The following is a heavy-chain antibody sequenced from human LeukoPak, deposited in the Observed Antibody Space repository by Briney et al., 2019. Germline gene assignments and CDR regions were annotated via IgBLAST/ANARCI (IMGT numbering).Heavy chain of an antibody. V-gene: IGHV1-69*06. D-gene: IGHD2-21*02. Sequence: GASVKVSCKASGGTFSSYAISWVRQAPGQGLEWMGGIIPIFGTANYAQKFQGRVTITADKSTSTAYMELSSLGSEDTAVYYCARDQYCGGDCYSVDYWGQGTLVTVSS. J-gene: IGHJ4*02. CDR1: GGTFSSYA. CDR3: ARDQYCGGDCYSVDY. CDR2: IIPIFGTA.